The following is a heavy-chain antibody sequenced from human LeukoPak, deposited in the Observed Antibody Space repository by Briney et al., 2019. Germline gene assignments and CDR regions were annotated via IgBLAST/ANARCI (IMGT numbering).Heavy chain of an antibody. CDR3: ARVPYCGGDCYRNFDY. D-gene: IGHD2-21*02. CDR2: INHSGGT. V-gene: IGHV4-34*01. Sequence: GSLRLSCAASGLTFTDAWMSWVRQPPGKGLEWIGEINHSGGTNYNPSLKSRVTISVDTSKNQFSLKLSSVTAADTAVYYCARVPYCGGDCYRNFDYWGQGTLVTVSS. J-gene: IGHJ4*02. CDR1: GLTFTDAW.